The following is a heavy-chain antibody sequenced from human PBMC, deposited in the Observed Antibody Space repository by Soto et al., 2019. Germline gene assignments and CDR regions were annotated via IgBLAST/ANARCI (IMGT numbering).Heavy chain of an antibody. D-gene: IGHD3-22*01. CDR1: GFTFSHCS. Sequence: PGGSLRLSCAASGFTFSHCSMHWVRQAPGKGLEWISYISTSSTATYYADSVKGRFTVSRDNGNKLLFLQMNSLTDEDTAVYYCARESLQFYDSDGLHANWGQGTLVTVSS. J-gene: IGHJ4*02. CDR3: ARESLQFYDSDGLHAN. V-gene: IGHV3-48*02. CDR2: ISTSSTAT.